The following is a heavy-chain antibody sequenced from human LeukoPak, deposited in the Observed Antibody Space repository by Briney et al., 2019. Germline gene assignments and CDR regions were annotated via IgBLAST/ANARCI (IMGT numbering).Heavy chain of an antibody. J-gene: IGHJ6*03. CDR3: ARDLMGYNYYYMDV. D-gene: IGHD3-16*02. V-gene: IGHV3-21*01. Sequence: PGGSLRLSCAASGFTFSTYNMNWVRQAPGKGLEWVSSISSSSSYIYYADSVKGRFTISRDNAKNSLILQMNSLRAEDTAVYYCARDLMGYNYYYMDVRGKGTTVTVSS. CDR1: GFTFSTYN. CDR2: ISSSSSYI.